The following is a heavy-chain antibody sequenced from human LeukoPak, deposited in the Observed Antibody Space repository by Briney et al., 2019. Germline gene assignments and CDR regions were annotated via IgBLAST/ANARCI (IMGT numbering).Heavy chain of an antibody. Sequence: SVKVSCKASGGTFSSYAISWVRQAPGQGLEWMGGIIPIFGTANYAQEFQGRVTITTDESTSTAYMELSSLRSEDTAVYYCAKDLSWSGYYHQGYWGQGTLVTVSS. D-gene: IGHD3-3*01. CDR2: IIPIFGTA. V-gene: IGHV1-69*05. CDR1: GGTFSSYA. CDR3: AKDLSWSGYYHQGY. J-gene: IGHJ4*02.